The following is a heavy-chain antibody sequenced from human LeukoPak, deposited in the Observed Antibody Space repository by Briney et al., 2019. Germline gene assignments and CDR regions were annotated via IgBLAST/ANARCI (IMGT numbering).Heavy chain of an antibody. CDR3: AKVDSGWYKGRFDY. D-gene: IGHD6-19*01. J-gene: IGHJ4*02. Sequence: GGSLRLSCAASGFTLYSYAMTWVRQAPGKGLEWVSAISGSGTTTYYTDSVKGRFTISRDNSENMLYLQMNSLRAEDTAVYYCAKVDSGWYKGRFDYWGQGTLVTVSS. CDR2: ISGSGTTT. CDR1: GFTLYSYA. V-gene: IGHV3-23*01.